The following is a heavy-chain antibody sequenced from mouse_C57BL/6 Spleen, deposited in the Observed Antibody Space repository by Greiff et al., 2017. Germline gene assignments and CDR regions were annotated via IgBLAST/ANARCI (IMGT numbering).Heavy chain of an antibody. V-gene: IGHV1-15*01. CDR3: TRKGTYYSNYDYFDY. J-gene: IGHJ2*01. CDR2: IDPETGGT. CDR1: GYTFTDSE. D-gene: IGHD2-5*01. Sequence: QVHVKQSGAELVRPGASVTLSCKASGYTFTDSEMHWVKQTPVHGLEWIGAIDPETGGTAYNQKFKGKAILTADKSSSTAYMELRSLTSEDSAVYYCTRKGTYYSNYDYFDYWGQGTTLTVSS.